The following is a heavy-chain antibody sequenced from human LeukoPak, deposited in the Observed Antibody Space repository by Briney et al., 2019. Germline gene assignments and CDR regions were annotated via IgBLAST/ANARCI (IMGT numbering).Heavy chain of an antibody. V-gene: IGHV3-23*01. J-gene: IGHJ4*02. CDR1: GFTFSSYA. Sequence: GGSLRLSCAASGFTFSSYAMSWVRQAPGKGLEWVSAISGSGGSTYYADSVKGRFTISRDNSKNTLYLQMNSLRAEDAAVYYCAKGPYYDILTGYYFSDYWGQGTLVTVSS. CDR2: ISGSGGST. CDR3: AKGPYYDILTGYYFSDY. D-gene: IGHD3-9*01.